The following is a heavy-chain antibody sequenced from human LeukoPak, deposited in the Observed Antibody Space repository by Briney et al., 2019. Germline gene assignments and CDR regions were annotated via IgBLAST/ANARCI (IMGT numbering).Heavy chain of an antibody. CDR1: GYSISSGYY. J-gene: IGHJ4*02. V-gene: IGHV4-38-2*02. D-gene: IGHD4-11*01. CDR3: ARMTTQGNY. CDR2: SYHSGST. Sequence: SETLSLTCTVSGYSISSGYYWGWIRQPPGKGLEWIGRSYHSGSTYCNPSLKSRVTISVDTSKNQFSLKLSSVTAADTAVYYCARMTTQGNYWGQGTLVTVSS.